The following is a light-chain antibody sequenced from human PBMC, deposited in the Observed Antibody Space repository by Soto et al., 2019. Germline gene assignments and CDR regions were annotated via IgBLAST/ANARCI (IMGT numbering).Light chain of an antibody. CDR2: EVS. V-gene: IGLV2-8*01. CDR1: SSDVGGYNY. J-gene: IGLJ3*02. Sequence: HSALTQPPSASGSPGQSVTISCTGTSSDVGGYNYVSWYQQHPGKAPKFMIYEVSKRPSGVPDRFSGSKSGNTASLTVSGLQAEDEADYYCSSYAGSNNLVFGGGTKLTVL. CDR3: SSYAGSNNLV.